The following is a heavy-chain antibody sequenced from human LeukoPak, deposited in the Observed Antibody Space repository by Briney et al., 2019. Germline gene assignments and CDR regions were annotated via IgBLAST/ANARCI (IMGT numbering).Heavy chain of an antibody. J-gene: IGHJ4*02. V-gene: IGHV4-31*03. CDR1: GGSISSGGYY. CDR2: IYYSGST. CDR3: ASADFWSGYYYY. Sequence: SETLSLTCTVSGGSISSGGYYWSWIRQHPGKGLAWIGYIYYSGSTYYNPSLKSRVTISVDTSKNQFSLKLSSVTVADTAVYYCASADFWSGYYYYWGQGTLVTVSS. D-gene: IGHD3-3*01.